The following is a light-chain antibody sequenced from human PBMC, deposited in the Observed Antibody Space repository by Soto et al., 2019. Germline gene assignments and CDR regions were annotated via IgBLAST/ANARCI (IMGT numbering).Light chain of an antibody. V-gene: IGKV3-20*01. Sequence: EIVLTQSPGTLSLSPGERATLSCRASQSVSNNYLAWYQQKPGQAPRLLIYGASNRATGIPDRFSGSGSGTDFTLTISSLQPEDVTTYSCQQTYRTPLTFGGGTKVDIK. J-gene: IGKJ4*01. CDR1: QSVSNNY. CDR2: GAS. CDR3: QQTYRTPLT.